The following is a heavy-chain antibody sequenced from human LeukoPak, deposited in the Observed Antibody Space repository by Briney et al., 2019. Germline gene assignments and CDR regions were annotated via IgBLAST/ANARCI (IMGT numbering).Heavy chain of an antibody. CDR1: GFTFSSYG. J-gene: IGHJ4*02. Sequence: GGSLRLSCAASGFTFSSYGMHWVRQAPGKGLEWVAVISYDGSNKYYADSVKGRFTISRDNSKNTLYLQMNSLRAEDTAVYYCARDGTDYGDYVRCFDYWGQGTLVTVSS. CDR3: ARDGTDYGDYVRCFDY. V-gene: IGHV3-30*03. CDR2: ISYDGSNK. D-gene: IGHD4-17*01.